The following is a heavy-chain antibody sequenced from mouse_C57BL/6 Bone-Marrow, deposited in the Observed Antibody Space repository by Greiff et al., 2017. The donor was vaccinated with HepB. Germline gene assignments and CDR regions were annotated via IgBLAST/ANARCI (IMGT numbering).Heavy chain of an antibody. V-gene: IGHV5-6*01. J-gene: IGHJ2*01. CDR1: GFTFSTSG. D-gene: IGHD2-14*01. CDR3: ARDRFDYYFDY. CDR2: INTGGTYT. Sequence: EVMLVESGGDLVKPGGSLKLSCTASGFTFSTSGMSWVRQTPDKRLEWVATINTGGTYTYYPDSVKGRFTISTDAAKNTLFLLMSSLRSEDSAIYDCARDRFDYYFDYWGQGTTLTVSS.